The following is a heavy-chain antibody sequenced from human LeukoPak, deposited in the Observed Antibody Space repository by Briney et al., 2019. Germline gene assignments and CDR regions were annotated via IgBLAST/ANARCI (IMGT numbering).Heavy chain of an antibody. J-gene: IGHJ4*02. CDR3: AKRGVVIRVILVGFHKEAYYFDS. CDR2: ISDSGGRT. CDR1: GITLSNYG. V-gene: IGHV3-23*01. D-gene: IGHD3-22*01. Sequence: GGSLRLSCAVSGITLSNYGMSWVRQAPGKGLEWIAGISDSGGRTNYADSVKGRFTISRDNPKNTLYLQMNSLRAEDTAVYFCAKRGVVIRVILVGFHKEAYYFDSWGQGALVTVSS.